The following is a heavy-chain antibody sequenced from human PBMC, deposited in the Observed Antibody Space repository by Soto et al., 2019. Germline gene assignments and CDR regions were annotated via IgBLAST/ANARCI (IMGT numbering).Heavy chain of an antibody. CDR1: GFTFSNYW. CDR3: ASARHIGP. D-gene: IGHD2-21*01. Sequence: GGSLRLSCTASGFTFSNYWTSWVRQAPGKGLEWVANIGQDGSQRNYVDSVKGRFTISRDNAENSLYLQMNSLRAEDTAIYYCASARHIGPWGQGTLVTVSS. CDR2: IGQDGSQR. V-gene: IGHV3-7*01. J-gene: IGHJ5*02.